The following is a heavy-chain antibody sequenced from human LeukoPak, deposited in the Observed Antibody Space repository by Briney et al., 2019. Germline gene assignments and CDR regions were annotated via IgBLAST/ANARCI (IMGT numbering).Heavy chain of an antibody. Sequence: GGSLRLSCAASGFTFSSYAMSWVRQAPGKGLEWVSAISGSGGSTYYADSVKGRFTISRDNSRNTLYLQMNSLRAEDTAVYYCAKASSGRNAFDIWGQGTMVTVSS. CDR1: GFTFSSYA. CDR2: ISGSGGST. D-gene: IGHD6-19*01. V-gene: IGHV3-23*01. J-gene: IGHJ3*02. CDR3: AKASSGRNAFDI.